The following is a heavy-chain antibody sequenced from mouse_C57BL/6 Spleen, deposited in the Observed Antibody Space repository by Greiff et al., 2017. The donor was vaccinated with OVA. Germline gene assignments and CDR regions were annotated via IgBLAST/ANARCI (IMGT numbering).Heavy chain of an antibody. D-gene: IGHD1-1*02. CDR2: ISSGGSYT. CDR1: GFTFSSYG. CDR3: ARTNYLDY. Sequence: EVQLVESGGDLVKPGGSLKLSCAASGFTFSSYGMSWVRQTPDKRLEWVATISSGGSYTYYPDSVKGRFTISRDNAKNTLYLQMSSLKSEDTAMYYCARTNYLDYWGQGTTLTVSS. J-gene: IGHJ2*01. V-gene: IGHV5-6*01.